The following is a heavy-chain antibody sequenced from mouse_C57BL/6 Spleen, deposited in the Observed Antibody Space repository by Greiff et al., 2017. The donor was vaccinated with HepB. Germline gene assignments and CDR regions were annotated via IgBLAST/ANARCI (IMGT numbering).Heavy chain of an antibody. CDR1: GYTFTSYW. CDR2: IYPGSGST. D-gene: IGHD2-4*01. Sequence: VKLQQPGAELVKPGASVKMSCKASGYTFTSYWITWVKQRPGQGLEWIGDIYPGSGSTNYNEKFKSKATLTVDTSSSTAYMQLSSLTSEDSAVYYCAREAYDYDPWFAYWGQGTLVTVSA. CDR3: AREAYDYDPWFAY. V-gene: IGHV1-55*01. J-gene: IGHJ3*01.